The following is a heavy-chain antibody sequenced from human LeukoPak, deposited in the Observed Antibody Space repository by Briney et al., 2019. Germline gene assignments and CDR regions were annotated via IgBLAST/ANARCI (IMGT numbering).Heavy chain of an antibody. CDR1: GGTFNSYA. D-gene: IGHD3-3*01. J-gene: IGHJ5*02. CDR2: IIPIFGTA. V-gene: IGHV1-69*13. Sequence: SVKVSCKASGGTFNSYAISWVRQAPGQGLEWMGRIIPIFGTANYAQKFQGRVTITADESTSTAYMELSSLRSEDTAVYYCASYDFWSGSTKPFDPWGQGTLVTVSS. CDR3: ASYDFWSGSTKPFDP.